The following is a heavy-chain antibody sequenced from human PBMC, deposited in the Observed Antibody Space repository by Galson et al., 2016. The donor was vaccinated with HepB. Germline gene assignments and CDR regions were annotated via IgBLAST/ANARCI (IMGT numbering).Heavy chain of an antibody. D-gene: IGHD2-8*01. CDR1: GFTFSEYY. J-gene: IGHJ3*02. CDR2: ISSGSSYT. V-gene: IGHV3-11*06. Sequence: SLRLSCAASGFTFSEYYMNWIRQAPGKGLEWISYISSGSSYTRYADSAKGRFTISRDNAKNSLYLQMNSLRAEDTAVYYCARGVRNRSEFLPTNAEAPFDIWGHGTMVTVSS. CDR3: ARGVRNRSEFLPTNAEAPFDI.